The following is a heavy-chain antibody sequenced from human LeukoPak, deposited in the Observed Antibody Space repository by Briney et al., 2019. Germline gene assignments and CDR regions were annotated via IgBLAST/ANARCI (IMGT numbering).Heavy chain of an antibody. CDR2: INPNSGGT. Sequence: GASVKVSCKASGYTFTVYYMHWVRQAPGQGLEWMGWINPNSGGTHYAQKFQGWITMTRDTSMNTVYMELRRLKSDDTAVYFCARVGKTYGRHEYFDNWGQGTLVTVSS. V-gene: IGHV1-2*04. CDR3: ARVGKTYGRHEYFDN. J-gene: IGHJ4*02. CDR1: GYTFTVYY. D-gene: IGHD2-8*01.